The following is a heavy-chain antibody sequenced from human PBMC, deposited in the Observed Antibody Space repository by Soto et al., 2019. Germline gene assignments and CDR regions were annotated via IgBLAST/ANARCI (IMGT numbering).Heavy chain of an antibody. Sequence: PGESLKISCKGSGYSFTSYWIGWVRPMPGRGLEWMGIIYPSDSDTRYSPSFQGQVTISADKSISTTYLQWRSLKASDTAIYYCTRPGPDAFDIWGQGTMVTVSS. CDR1: GYSFTSYW. CDR3: TRPGPDAFDI. J-gene: IGHJ3*02. CDR2: IYPSDSDT. V-gene: IGHV5-51*01.